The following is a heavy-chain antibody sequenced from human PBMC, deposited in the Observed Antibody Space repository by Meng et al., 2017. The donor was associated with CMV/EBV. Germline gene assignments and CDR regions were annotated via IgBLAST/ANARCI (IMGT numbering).Heavy chain of an antibody. Sequence: SGPTLVTPTQTLTLTCTFSGFSLSTSGVGVVWISPPPGKALEWLAINYWNDDKRYSPSLKSRLTITKDTSKNQVVLTMTNMDPVDTATYYCAHSWYGFGPNWFDPWGQGTLVTVSS. J-gene: IGHJ5*02. CDR3: AHSWYGFGPNWFDP. V-gene: IGHV2-5*01. CDR2: NYWNDDK. D-gene: IGHD3/OR15-3a*01. CDR1: GFSLSTSGVG.